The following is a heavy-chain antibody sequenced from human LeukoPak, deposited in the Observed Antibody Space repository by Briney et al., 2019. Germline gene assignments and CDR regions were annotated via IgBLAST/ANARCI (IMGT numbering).Heavy chain of an antibody. CDR2: INSDGSST. J-gene: IGHJ4*02. V-gene: IGHV3-74*01. CDR1: GFTFSSYW. D-gene: IGHD2-2*03. Sequence: GSLRLSCAASGFTFSSYWMHWVRQAPGKGLVWVSRINSDGSSTSYADSVKGRFTISRDNAKNTLYVQMNSLRAEDTAVYYCAKDGYCSSTSCYWSYWGQGTLVTVSS. CDR3: AKDGYCSSTSCYWSY.